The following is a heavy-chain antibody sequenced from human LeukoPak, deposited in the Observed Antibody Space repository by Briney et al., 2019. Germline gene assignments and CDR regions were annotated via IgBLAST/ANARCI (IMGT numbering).Heavy chain of an antibody. CDR2: INTNTGNP. Sequence: GASVKVSCQASGYTFTSYAMNWVRQAPGQGLEWMGWINTNTGNPTYAQGFTGRFVFSLDTSVSTAYLQISSLKAEDTAVYYCATGPGRGQWLVPFDYWGQGTLVTVSS. CDR1: GYTFTSYA. V-gene: IGHV7-4-1*02. D-gene: IGHD6-19*01. CDR3: ATGPGRGQWLVPFDY. J-gene: IGHJ4*02.